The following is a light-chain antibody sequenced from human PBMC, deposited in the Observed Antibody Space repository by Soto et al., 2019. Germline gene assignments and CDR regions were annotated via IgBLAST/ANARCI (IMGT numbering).Light chain of an antibody. CDR3: QKYHSAPWT. Sequence: DIQMTQSPSSLSASVGDRVTITCRASQVIDNYLAWYQQQPGKVPRLLIYAGSILQTGVPSRFSGSGSGTDCTLTISSLQPEDVATYYCQKYHSAPWTFGQGTKVEIK. V-gene: IGKV1-27*01. CDR2: AGS. CDR1: QVIDNY. J-gene: IGKJ1*01.